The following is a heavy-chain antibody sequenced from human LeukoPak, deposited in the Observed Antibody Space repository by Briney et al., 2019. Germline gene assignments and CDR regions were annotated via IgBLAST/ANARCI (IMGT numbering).Heavy chain of an antibody. CDR3: ARGSTMVRGIPDY. Sequence: SETLSLTCTVSGGSLSSSSYYWGWIRQPPGTGLEWLGSIYYSGSTYYNPSLKSRVTISVDTSKNQFSLKLSSVTAADTAVYYCARGSTMVRGIPDYWGQGTLVTVSS. J-gene: IGHJ4*02. V-gene: IGHV4-39*07. D-gene: IGHD3-10*01. CDR2: IYYSGST. CDR1: GGSLSSSSYY.